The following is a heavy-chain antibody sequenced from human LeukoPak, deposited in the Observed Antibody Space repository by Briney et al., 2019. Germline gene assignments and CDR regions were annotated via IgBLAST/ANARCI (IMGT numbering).Heavy chain of an antibody. D-gene: IGHD4-17*01. CDR3: ARVTTVTSTRDAFDI. CDR2: IYYSGST. Sequence: PSETLSLTCTVSGGSISSSSYYWSWIRQPPGKGLEWIGYIYYSGSTNYNPSLKSRVTISVDTSKNQFSLKLSSVTAADTAVYYCARVTTVTSTRDAFDIWGQGTMVTVSS. CDR1: GGSISSSSYY. V-gene: IGHV4-61*01. J-gene: IGHJ3*02.